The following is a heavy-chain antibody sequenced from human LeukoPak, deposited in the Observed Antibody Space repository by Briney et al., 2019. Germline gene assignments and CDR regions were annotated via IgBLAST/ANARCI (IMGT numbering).Heavy chain of an antibody. Sequence: GGSLRLSCSASGSTFRKYSMHWVRQGPGKGLEYVSAISSNGHTYYADSVKGRFTISRDNSKSTLYLQMSSLRPEDTAVYYCVKDNREEDWFDPWGQGTLVTVSS. CDR2: ISSNGHT. J-gene: IGHJ5*02. D-gene: IGHD2/OR15-2a*01. CDR3: VKDNREEDWFDP. V-gene: IGHV3-64D*09. CDR1: GSTFRKYS.